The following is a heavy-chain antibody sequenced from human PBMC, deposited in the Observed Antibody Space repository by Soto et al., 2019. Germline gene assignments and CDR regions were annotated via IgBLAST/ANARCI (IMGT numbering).Heavy chain of an antibody. CDR3: ARHGPAGLGAVYYYGMDV. J-gene: IGHJ6*02. Sequence: SETLSLTCTVSWGSISNFYWSWILQPPGKGLEWIGYIYYSGSTNYNPSLKSRVTISVDTSKNQFSLELSSVTAADTAVYYCARHGPAGLGAVYYYGMDVWGQGTTVTVSS. CDR1: WGSISNFY. D-gene: IGHD3-16*01. CDR2: IYYSGST. V-gene: IGHV4-59*08.